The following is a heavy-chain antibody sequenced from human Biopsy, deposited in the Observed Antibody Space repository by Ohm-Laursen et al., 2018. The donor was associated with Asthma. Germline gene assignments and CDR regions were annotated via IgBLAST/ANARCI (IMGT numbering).Heavy chain of an antibody. CDR3: ARAYGGSFFSGAFDI. Sequence: SLRLSCSASGFTVSRDHMFWVRQAPGKGLEWVSVIYSGGTSDTADSVRGRFTISRDFYKNTLYLQMDSLGAEDTAVYYCARAYGGSFFSGAFDIWGQGTMVTVSS. CDR1: GFTVSRDH. V-gene: IGHV3-53*01. CDR2: IYSGGTS. J-gene: IGHJ3*02. D-gene: IGHD4-23*01.